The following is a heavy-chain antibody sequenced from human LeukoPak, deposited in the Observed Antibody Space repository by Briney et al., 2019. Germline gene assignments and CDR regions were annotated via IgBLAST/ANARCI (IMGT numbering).Heavy chain of an antibody. V-gene: IGHV4-38-2*01. Sequence: PSETLSLTCAVSGYSISSGYYWGWIRQPPGKGLEWIGSIYHSGSTYYNPSLKSRVTISVDTSKNQFSLKLSSVTAADTAVYYCARHITMVRGVIIGDDAFDIWGQGTMVTVSS. CDR1: GYSISSGYY. D-gene: IGHD3-10*01. J-gene: IGHJ3*02. CDR2: IYHSGST. CDR3: ARHITMVRGVIIGDDAFDI.